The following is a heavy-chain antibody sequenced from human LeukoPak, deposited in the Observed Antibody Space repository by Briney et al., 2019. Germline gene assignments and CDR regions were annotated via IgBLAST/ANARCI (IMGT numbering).Heavy chain of an antibody. CDR2: IYSGGST. CDR3: ARDPIAVAGTSY. Sequence: PGGSLRLSCAASGFTVSSNYMSWVRQAPGKGLEWVSVIYSGGSTYYAASVKGRFTISRDNSKNTLYLQMNSLRAEDTAVYYCARDPIAVAGTSYWGQGTLVTVSS. V-gene: IGHV3-53*01. D-gene: IGHD6-19*01. CDR1: GFTVSSNY. J-gene: IGHJ4*02.